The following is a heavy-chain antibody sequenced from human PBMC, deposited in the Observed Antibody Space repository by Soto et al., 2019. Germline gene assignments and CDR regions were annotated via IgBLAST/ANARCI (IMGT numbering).Heavy chain of an antibody. D-gene: IGHD3-22*01. Sequence: SETLSLTCTFSGGSIISGGYYWSWIRQHPGKGLEWIGYIYYSGSTYYNPSLKSRVTISVDTSKNQFSLKLSSVTAADTAVYYCAREDAYDSSGYYDPWGQGTLVTVSS. CDR2: IYYSGST. CDR3: AREDAYDSSGYYDP. J-gene: IGHJ5*02. CDR1: GGSIISGGYY. V-gene: IGHV4-31*03.